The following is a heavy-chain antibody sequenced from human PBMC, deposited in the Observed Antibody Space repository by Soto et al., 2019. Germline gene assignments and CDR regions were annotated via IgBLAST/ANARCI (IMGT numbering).Heavy chain of an antibody. D-gene: IGHD3-22*01. CDR3: VKVSRFGSSGYYFDN. Sequence: SETLSLTCTVPCGSVSSGDYYWSWIRQSPGKGLEWIGYIYYSGSTYYNPSLQSRLTISVDMSRNQFSLRLTSVTATDTAVYYCVKVSRFGSSGYYFDNWGQGTLVTVS. J-gene: IGHJ4*02. V-gene: IGHV4-30-4*01. CDR1: CGSVSSGDYY. CDR2: IYYSGST.